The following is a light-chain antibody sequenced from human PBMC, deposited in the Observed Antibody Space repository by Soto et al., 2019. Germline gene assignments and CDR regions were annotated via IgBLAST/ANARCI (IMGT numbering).Light chain of an antibody. J-gene: IGKJ5*01. CDR2: AAS. V-gene: IGKV1-9*01. CDR1: QVISTS. Sequence: IQLAQSPTLLSATIGENANINYRASQVISTSLAWYQVKPGKAPKLLIYAASTLESGVPSRFSATVSGTEFSLTITSLQPEDFATYYCQQLFDSPITFGQGTRLEIK. CDR3: QQLFDSPIT.